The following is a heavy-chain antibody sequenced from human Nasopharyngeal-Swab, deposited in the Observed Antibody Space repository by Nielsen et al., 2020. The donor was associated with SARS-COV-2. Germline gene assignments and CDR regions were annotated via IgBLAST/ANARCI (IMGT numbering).Heavy chain of an antibody. CDR2: ISASGVTT. CDR1: GFTFSRFG. D-gene: IGHD4-11*01. Sequence: GESLKISCAASGFTFSRFGMGWVRQAPGKGLEWVSAISASGVTTYYADSVKGRFTISRDNSKSTLYLQMNNLRAEDTAAYYCAKDLNSNFLNYMDVWGKGTTVSVSS. J-gene: IGHJ6*03. CDR3: AKDLNSNFLNYMDV. V-gene: IGHV3-23*01.